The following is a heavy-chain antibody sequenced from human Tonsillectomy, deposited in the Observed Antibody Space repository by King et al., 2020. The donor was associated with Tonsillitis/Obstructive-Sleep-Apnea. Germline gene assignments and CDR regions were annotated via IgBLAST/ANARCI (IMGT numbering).Heavy chain of an antibody. V-gene: IGHV3-74*01. Sequence: VQLVESGGGLVQPGGSLRLSCAASGFTFNTYWMHWVRQAPGKGLVWVSRINGDGSSTSYADSVKGRFTLSRDNAKNTLYLQMNSLRAEDTAVYYWAREGYGYSDFRYWGQGTLVTVSS. D-gene: IGHD3-3*01. J-gene: IGHJ4*02. CDR2: INGDGSST. CDR3: AREGYGYSDFRY. CDR1: GFTFNTYW.